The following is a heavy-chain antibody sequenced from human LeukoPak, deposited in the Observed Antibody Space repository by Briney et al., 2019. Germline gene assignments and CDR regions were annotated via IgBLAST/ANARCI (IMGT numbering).Heavy chain of an antibody. CDR1: GGSISSYY. V-gene: IGHV4-4*07. J-gene: IGHJ4*02. CDR3: ARGVDATVVIDY. CDR2: IYRTGST. D-gene: IGHD4-23*01. Sequence: SETLSLTCTVSGGSISSYYWSWIRQPAGKGLEWIGRIYRTGSTNYNPSLKSRIAMSVDTSKNQFSLKVTSVTAADTAVYYCARGVDATVVIDYWGQGTLVTVSS.